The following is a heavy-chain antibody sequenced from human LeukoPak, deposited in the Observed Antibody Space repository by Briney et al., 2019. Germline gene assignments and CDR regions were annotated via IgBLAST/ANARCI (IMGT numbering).Heavy chain of an antibody. Sequence: GGSLRLSCAASGFSFRTYWMSWVRQAPGKGLEWVANIKDDGGEKYYVDYVKGRFTISRDNTNNSLYLQLNSLTDDDTAVYYCGVTVRRNPSDYWGQGTRVTVSS. D-gene: IGHD4-23*01. CDR3: GVTVRRNPSDY. V-gene: IGHV3-7*01. CDR1: GFSFRTYW. CDR2: IKDDGGEK. J-gene: IGHJ4*02.